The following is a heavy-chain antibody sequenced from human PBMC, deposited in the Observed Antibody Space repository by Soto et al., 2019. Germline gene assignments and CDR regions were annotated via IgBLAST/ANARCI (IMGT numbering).Heavy chain of an antibody. CDR1: GGSISSGDYY. D-gene: IGHD4-4*01. Sequence: SETLSLTCTVSGGSISSGDYYWSWIRQPPGQGLEWIGYINYSGSTYYNPSLTSRVTISVDTSKNQFSLKLSSVTAADTAVYYCASATDSDYFDYWGQGTLVTVSS. CDR3: ASATDSDYFDY. V-gene: IGHV4-30-4*01. CDR2: INYSGST. J-gene: IGHJ4*02.